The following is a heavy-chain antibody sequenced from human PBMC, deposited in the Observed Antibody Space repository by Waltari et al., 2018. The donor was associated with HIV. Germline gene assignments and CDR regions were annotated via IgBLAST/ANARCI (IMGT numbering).Heavy chain of an antibody. CDR1: GYSFTSYC. Sequence: EVQLVQSGAEVKKPGESLKISCKGSGYSFTSYCIGWGLQKTGKGLEWMGIIYPGDSDTRYSPSCQGQVTISADKSISTAYLQWSSMKASDTAMYYCARRTYSSGWNYWGQGTLVTVSS. J-gene: IGHJ4*02. D-gene: IGHD6-19*01. CDR3: ARRTYSSGWNY. CDR2: IYPGDSDT. V-gene: IGHV5-51*01.